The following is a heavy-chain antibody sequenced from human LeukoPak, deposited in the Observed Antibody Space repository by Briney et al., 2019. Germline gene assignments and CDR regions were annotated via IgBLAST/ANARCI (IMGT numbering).Heavy chain of an antibody. Sequence: GGSLRLSCAASGFTFSSYAMHWVRQAPGKGLEYVSAISSNGGSTYYANSVKGRFTISRDNSKNTLYLQMGSLRAEDMAVYYCARDHFSAEWLLRNMMWFDPWGQGTLVTVSS. CDR2: ISSNGGST. V-gene: IGHV3-64*01. CDR3: ARDHFSAEWLLRNMMWFDP. D-gene: IGHD3-3*01. J-gene: IGHJ5*02. CDR1: GFTFSSYA.